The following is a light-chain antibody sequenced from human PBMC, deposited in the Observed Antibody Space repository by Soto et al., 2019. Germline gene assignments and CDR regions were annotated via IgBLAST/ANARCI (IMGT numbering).Light chain of an antibody. Sequence: QSALTQPASVSGSPGQSITISCTGTSSDVGGYKYVSWYQQYPGKAPKLMIYEVSNRPSGVSNRFSGSKSGNTASLTISGLQAEDEADYYCSSYTSSSTLHGVFGGGTKLTVL. CDR3: SSYTSSSTLHGV. CDR1: SSDVGGYKY. CDR2: EVS. J-gene: IGLJ3*02. V-gene: IGLV2-14*01.